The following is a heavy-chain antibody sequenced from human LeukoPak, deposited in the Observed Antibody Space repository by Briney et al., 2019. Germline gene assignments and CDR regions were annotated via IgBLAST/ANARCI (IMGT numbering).Heavy chain of an antibody. CDR1: GFTFSSYG. V-gene: IGHV3-33*01. CDR2: IWYDGSNK. Sequence: GGSLRLSCAASGFTFSSYGMHWVRQAPGKGLEWVAVIWYDGSNKYYADSVKGQFTISRDNSKNTLYLQMNSLRAEDTAVYYCARERYYYDSSGYYYYYYGMDVWGQGTTVTVPS. CDR3: ARERYYYDSSGYYYYYYGMDV. J-gene: IGHJ6*02. D-gene: IGHD3-22*01.